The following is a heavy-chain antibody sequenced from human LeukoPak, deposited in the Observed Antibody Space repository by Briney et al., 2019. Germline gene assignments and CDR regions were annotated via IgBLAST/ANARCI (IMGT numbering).Heavy chain of an antibody. CDR3: ARRNDFDI. Sequence: PSGTLFLTCTVSGGSICSYHWNWIRHHPREGLQWMVDINYSGSSDSNPSIKSRVTISVDTSKNQFTLKLTSVTAADTAMYYCARRNDFDIWGQGTMVTVSS. CDR2: INYSGSS. CDR1: GGSICSYH. J-gene: IGHJ3*02. V-gene: IGHV4-59*08.